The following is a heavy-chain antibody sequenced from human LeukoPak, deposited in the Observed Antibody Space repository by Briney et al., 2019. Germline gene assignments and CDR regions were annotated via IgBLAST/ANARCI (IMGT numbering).Heavy chain of an antibody. CDR3: VRGTGY. CDR2: ISSNGDNT. CDR1: GFTFSTYV. Sequence: PGGSPRLSCSVSGFTFSTYVMHWVRQAPGKGLEYVSAISSNGDNTYYADSVKGRFTISRDNSKNTLYLQMSSLRADDTAVYHCVRGTGYWGQGTLVTVSS. V-gene: IGHV3-64D*06. J-gene: IGHJ4*02.